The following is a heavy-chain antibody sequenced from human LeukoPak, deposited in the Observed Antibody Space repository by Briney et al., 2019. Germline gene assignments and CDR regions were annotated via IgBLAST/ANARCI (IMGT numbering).Heavy chain of an antibody. J-gene: IGHJ4*02. Sequence: GGSLRLSCAASGFTFSNAWMSWVRQAPGKGLEWVSYISSSSSTIYYADSVKGRFTISRDNAKNSLYLQMNSLRAEDTAVYYCARLYGNHFDYWGQGTLVTVSS. CDR2: ISSSSSTI. CDR3: ARLYGNHFDY. CDR1: GFTFSNAW. D-gene: IGHD3-10*01. V-gene: IGHV3-48*04.